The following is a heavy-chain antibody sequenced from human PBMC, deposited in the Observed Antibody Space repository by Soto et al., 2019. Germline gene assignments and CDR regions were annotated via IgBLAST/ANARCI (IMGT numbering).Heavy chain of an antibody. V-gene: IGHV2-5*01. J-gene: IGHJ6*02. CDR1: GFSLYTSAVG. CDR3: AHLPRYYYGMDV. Sequence: SGPTLVNPTQTLTLTCTFSGFSLYTSAVGVGWIRQPPGKALEWLALIYSNDDKRYNPSLNRRLTITKDPSRNQVVLAMTNMDPVDTATYYCAHLPRYYYGMDVWGQGTTLTVSS. CDR2: IYSNDDK.